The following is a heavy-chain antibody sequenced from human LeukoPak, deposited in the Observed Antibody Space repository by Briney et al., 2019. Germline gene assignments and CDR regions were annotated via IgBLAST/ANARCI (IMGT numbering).Heavy chain of an antibody. Sequence: GRSLRLSCAAAGFTFSSFGMHWVRQAPGKGLEWVAVISYDGSNIYYADSVKGRFTISRDSSKNTVYLQMNSLRAEDTAVYYCAKDRMATIIGEFDYWGQGTLVTVSS. V-gene: IGHV3-30*18. CDR2: ISYDGSNI. J-gene: IGHJ4*02. CDR1: GFTFSSFG. CDR3: AKDRMATIIGEFDY. D-gene: IGHD5-24*01.